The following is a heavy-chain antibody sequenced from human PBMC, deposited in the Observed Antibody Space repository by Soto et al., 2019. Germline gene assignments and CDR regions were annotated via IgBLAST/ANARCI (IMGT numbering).Heavy chain of an antibody. CDR2: ISGSGGST. CDR1: GFTFSSYA. CDR3: AKVSTAMVTVSNFDY. Sequence: PXVSLRLSCAASGFTFSSYAMSWVRQAPGKGLEWVSAISGSGGSTYYADSVKGRFTISRDNSKNTLYLQMNSLRAEDTAVYYCAKVSTAMVTVSNFDYWGQGTLVTVSS. J-gene: IGHJ4*02. V-gene: IGHV3-23*01. D-gene: IGHD5-18*01.